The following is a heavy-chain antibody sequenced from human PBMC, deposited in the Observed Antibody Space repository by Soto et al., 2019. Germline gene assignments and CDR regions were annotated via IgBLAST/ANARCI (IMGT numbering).Heavy chain of an antibody. CDR3: ARVYCSGGRCYSVAY. Sequence: QVQLVQSGAEVKKPGASVKVSCKASGYTFTSYYMHWVRQAPGQGLEWMGIINPSGGSTSYAQKFQGRVTMTRDTYTSTVYMERSILRSADTAVYYGARVYCSGGRCYSVAYWGQGTLVTVSS. CDR1: GYTFTSYY. V-gene: IGHV1-46*03. J-gene: IGHJ4*02. CDR2: INPSGGST. D-gene: IGHD2-15*01.